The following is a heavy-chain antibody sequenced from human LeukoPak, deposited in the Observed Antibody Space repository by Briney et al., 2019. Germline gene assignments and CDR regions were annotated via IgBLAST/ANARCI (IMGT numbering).Heavy chain of an antibody. CDR3: AKVKPARWLQLYYFDY. D-gene: IGHD5-24*01. CDR1: GFTFSSYG. CDR2: ISYDGSNK. Sequence: GRSLRLSCAASGFTFSSYGMHWVRQAPGKGLEWVAVISYDGSNKYYADSVKGRFTISRDNSKNTVYLQMNSLRAEDTAVYYCAKVKPARWLQLYYFDYWGQGTLVTVSS. J-gene: IGHJ4*02. V-gene: IGHV3-30*18.